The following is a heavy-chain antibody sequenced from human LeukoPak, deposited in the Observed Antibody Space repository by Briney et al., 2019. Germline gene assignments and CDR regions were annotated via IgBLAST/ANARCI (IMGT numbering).Heavy chain of an antibody. D-gene: IGHD3-22*01. V-gene: IGHV3-23*01. J-gene: IGHJ4*02. CDR3: GPREGSSVNAYDY. Sequence: GGSLRLSCAASGLTFSSYAMSWARQAPGKGLGWVSAISGSGCSTFYADSVKGRFTVSRDNSKNTLYLQMNSLRAEDTAVYYCGPREGSSVNAYDYWGQGTLVTVSS. CDR1: GLTFSSYA. CDR2: ISGSGCST.